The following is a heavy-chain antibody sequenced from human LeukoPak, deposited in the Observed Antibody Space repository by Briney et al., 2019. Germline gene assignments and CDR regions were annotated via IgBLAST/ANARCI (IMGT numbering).Heavy chain of an antibody. J-gene: IGHJ4*02. CDR2: IYSSGST. Sequence: GGSLRLSCAASGLTVSSNYMSWVRQAPGKGLEWVSVIYSSGSTYYADSVKGRFTISRDNSKNTLYLQMNSLRAEDTAVYYCAGYIAAADYYFDYWGQGTLVTVSS. CDR1: GLTVSSNY. V-gene: IGHV3-53*01. D-gene: IGHD6-13*01. CDR3: AGYIAAADYYFDY.